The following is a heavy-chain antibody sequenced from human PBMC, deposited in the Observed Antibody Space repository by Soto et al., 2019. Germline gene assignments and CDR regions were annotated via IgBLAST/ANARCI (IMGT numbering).Heavy chain of an antibody. CDR3: AILGGERGYCSGGSCPFDY. CDR2: INPNSGGT. D-gene: IGHD2-15*01. V-gene: IGHV1-2*04. CDR1: GYTFTGYY. Sequence: QVQLVQSGAEVKKPGASVKVSCKASGYTFTGYYMHWVRQAPGQGLEWMGWINPNSGGTNYAQKFQGWVTMTRDTSISTAYMELSRLRSDDAAEYYCAILGGERGYCSGGSCPFDYWGQGTLVTVSS. J-gene: IGHJ4*02.